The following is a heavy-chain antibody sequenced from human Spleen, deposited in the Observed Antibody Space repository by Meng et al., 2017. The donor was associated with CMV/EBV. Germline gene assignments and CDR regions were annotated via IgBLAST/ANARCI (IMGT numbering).Heavy chain of an antibody. CDR2: IHPSDSET. CDR3: ASGAGDY. Sequence: SLQISCKGSGYTFTTYWIAWVRQMPGKGLEWMGVIHPSDSETTYSPSFEGQVTFSADKSISTVYLHWNYLKASDTGMYYCASGAGDYWGQGTLVTVSS. D-gene: IGHD1-26*01. V-gene: IGHV5-51*01. J-gene: IGHJ4*02. CDR1: GYTFTTYW.